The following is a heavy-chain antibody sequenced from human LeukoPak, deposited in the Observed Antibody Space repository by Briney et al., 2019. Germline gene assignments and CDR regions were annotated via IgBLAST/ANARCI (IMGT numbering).Heavy chain of an antibody. CDR2: ISWNSGSI. J-gene: IGHJ3*02. CDR1: GFTFDDYA. D-gene: IGHD3-22*01. Sequence: GRSLRLSCAASGFTFDDYAMHWVRQAPGKGLEWVSGISWNSGSIGYADSVKGRFTISRDNAKNSLYLQMNSLRAEDTALYYCAKATPGDYYDSSGYLKFDAFDIWGQGTMVTVSS. CDR3: AKATPGDYYDSSGYLKFDAFDI. V-gene: IGHV3-9*01.